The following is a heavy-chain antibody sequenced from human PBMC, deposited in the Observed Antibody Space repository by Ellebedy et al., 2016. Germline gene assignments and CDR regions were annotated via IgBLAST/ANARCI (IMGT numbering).Heavy chain of an antibody. CDR2: ISYDGSNK. CDR1: GFTFSSYG. V-gene: IGHV3-30*03. CDR3: ARKYYYDSSGWDAFDI. D-gene: IGHD3-22*01. Sequence: GESLKISCAASGFTFSSYGMHWVRQAPGKGLEWVAVISYDGSNKYYADSVKGRFTISRDNSKNTLYLQMNSLRAEDTAVYYCARKYYYDSSGWDAFDIWGQGTMVTVSS. J-gene: IGHJ3*02.